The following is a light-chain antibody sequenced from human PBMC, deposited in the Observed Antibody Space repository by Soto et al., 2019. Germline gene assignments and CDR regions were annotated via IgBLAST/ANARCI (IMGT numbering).Light chain of an antibody. J-gene: IGLJ1*01. V-gene: IGLV2-23*01. CDR3: FSYAGNSVYV. CDR2: EGT. CDR1: SSDVGSYNL. Sequence: QSALTQPASVSGSPGQSITISCTGTSSDVGSYNLVSWFQQLPGKVPKLIIYEGTKQPSGVSDRFSGSKSGYTASLTISGLQAEDAADYYCFSYAGNSVYVFGTGTKV.